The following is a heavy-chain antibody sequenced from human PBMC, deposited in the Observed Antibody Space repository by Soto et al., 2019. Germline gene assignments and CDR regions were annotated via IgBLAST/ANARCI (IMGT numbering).Heavy chain of an antibody. CDR2: IYWDDDK. Sequence: QITLKESGPTLIKPTQTLTLTCSFSGFSLTTSGAAVGWIRQPPREALEWLAVIYWDDDKRYNPSLRGRLTIAKDTSGCQVVLTLDIVDPVVTSTFYCAHDWDYVMSLSSKFDFWGPLTVVIVS. CDR3: AHDWDYVMSLSSKFDF. V-gene: IGHV2-5*02. D-gene: IGHD1-7*01. CDR1: GFSLTTSGAA. J-gene: IGHJ4*02.